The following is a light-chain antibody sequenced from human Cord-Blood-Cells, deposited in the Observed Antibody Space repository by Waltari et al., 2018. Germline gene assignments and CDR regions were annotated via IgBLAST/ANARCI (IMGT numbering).Light chain of an antibody. CDR1: QSVLYSSNNKNY. CDR3: QQYYSTPLT. V-gene: IGKV4-1*01. J-gene: IGKJ4*01. Sequence: DIVMTQSPDSLAVSLGERATINCKSSQSVLYSSNNKNYLAWYQQKPGQPPKLLIYWASTRXSXVPDXFSCSGSGTDFTLTISSLQAEDVAVYYCQQYYSTPLTFGGGTKVEIK. CDR2: WAS.